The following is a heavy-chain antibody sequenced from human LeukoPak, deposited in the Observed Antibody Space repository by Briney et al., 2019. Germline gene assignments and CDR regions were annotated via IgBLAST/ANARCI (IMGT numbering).Heavy chain of an antibody. J-gene: IGHJ6*03. V-gene: IGHV4-61*02. Sequence: SETLSLTCSVSGCSITSGRYYWTWIRQPAGKGLEWIGRLYTNDNTNYDPSLESRVSISVDTSKSQFYLQLTSVTAADTAVYFCARGVVTDDYYMDVWGKGITVIVSS. D-gene: IGHD2-21*02. CDR3: ARGVVTDDYYMDV. CDR2: LYTNDNT. CDR1: GCSITSGRYY.